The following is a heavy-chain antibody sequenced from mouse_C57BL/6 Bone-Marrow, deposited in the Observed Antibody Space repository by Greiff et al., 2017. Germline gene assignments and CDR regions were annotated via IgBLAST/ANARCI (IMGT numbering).Heavy chain of an antibody. CDR3: ARRDGYWAY. V-gene: IGHV1-81*01. D-gene: IGHD2-3*01. CDR1: GYTFTSYG. CDR2: IYPRSGNT. J-gene: IGHJ3*01. Sequence: VKLQQSGAELARPGASVKLSCKASGYTFTSYGISWVKQRTGQGLEWIGEIYPRSGNTYYNEKFKGKATLTADKSSSTAYMELRSLTSEDSAVYFCARRDGYWAYWGQGTLVTVSA.